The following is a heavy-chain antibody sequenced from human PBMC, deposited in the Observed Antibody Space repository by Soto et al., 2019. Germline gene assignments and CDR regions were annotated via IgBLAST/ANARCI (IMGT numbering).Heavy chain of an antibody. Sequence: QLQLQESGPGLVKPSETLSLTCTVSGGSISSSSYYWGWIRQPPGKGLEWIGSIYYSGSTYYNPSLKNRVTLSVDTSKNQFSLKLSSVTAADTAVYYCAREESGYDYWFDPWGQGTLVTVSS. V-gene: IGHV4-39*02. CDR3: AREESGYDYWFDP. D-gene: IGHD5-12*01. J-gene: IGHJ5*02. CDR1: GGSISSSSYY. CDR2: IYYSGST.